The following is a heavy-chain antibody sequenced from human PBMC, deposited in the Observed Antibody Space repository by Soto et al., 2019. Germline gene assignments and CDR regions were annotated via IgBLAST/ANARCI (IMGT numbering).Heavy chain of an antibody. CDR2: ISSSSSYI. J-gene: IGHJ6*02. V-gene: IGHV3-21*01. CDR3: ARGGTDSGSWSRYYYYGMDV. Sequence: EVQLVESGGGLVKPGGSLRLSCAASGFTFSSYSMNWVRQAPGKGLEWVSSISSSSSYIYYADSVKGRFNISRDNAKNSLYRQRNSRIAEDTAVYYCARGGTDSGSWSRYYYYGMDVWGQGTTVTVTS. CDR1: GFTFSSYS. D-gene: IGHD6-13*01.